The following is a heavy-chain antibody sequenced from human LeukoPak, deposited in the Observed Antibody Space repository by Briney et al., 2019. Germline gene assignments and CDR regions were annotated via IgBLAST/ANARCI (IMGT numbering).Heavy chain of an antibody. CDR1: GFTFDDYA. D-gene: IGHD2-2*01. CDR3: AKVLYGGYCSSTSCSPFDY. CDR2: ISGNSGSI. Sequence: GGSLRLSCAASGFTFDDYAMHWVRQAPGRGLEWVSGISGNSGSIGYADSVKGRFTISRDNAKNSLYLQMNGLRVEDTAFYYCAKVLYGGYCSSTSCSPFDYWGQGTLVTVSS. V-gene: IGHV3-9*01. J-gene: IGHJ4*02.